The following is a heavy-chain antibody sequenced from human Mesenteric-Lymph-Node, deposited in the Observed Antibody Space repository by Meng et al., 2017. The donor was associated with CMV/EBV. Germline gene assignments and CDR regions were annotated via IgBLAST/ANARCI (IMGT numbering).Heavy chain of an antibody. CDR2: ISSRSSHI. V-gene: IGHV3-21*01. D-gene: IGHD3-3*01. Sequence: GGSLRLSCAVSGFTFSSYAMHWVRQAPGKGLEWVSSISSRSSHIYYADSVKGRFTISRDNAKNSLYLHMNSLRAEDTAVYYCARETPIFGVVISEDYYSLDVWGQGTTVTVSS. J-gene: IGHJ6*02. CDR3: ARETPIFGVVISEDYYSLDV. CDR1: GFTFSSYA.